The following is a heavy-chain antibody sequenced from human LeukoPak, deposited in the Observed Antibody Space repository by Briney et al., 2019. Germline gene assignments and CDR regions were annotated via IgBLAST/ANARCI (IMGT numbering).Heavy chain of an antibody. CDR1: GFTFGSYA. J-gene: IGHJ4*02. Sequence: GGSLRLSCAASGFTFGSYAMSWVRQAPGKGLEWVSAISGSGGSTYYADSVKGRFTISRDNSKNTLYLQMNSLRAEDTAVYYCAKWSSSWYYFDYWGQGTLVTVSS. CDR2: ISGSGGST. CDR3: AKWSSSWYYFDY. V-gene: IGHV3-23*01. D-gene: IGHD6-13*01.